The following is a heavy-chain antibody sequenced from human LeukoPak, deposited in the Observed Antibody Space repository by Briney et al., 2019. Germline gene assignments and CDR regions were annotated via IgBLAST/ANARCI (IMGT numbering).Heavy chain of an antibody. Sequence: ASVKVSCKASGYTFTTYYIHWVRQAPGQGLGWMGVFHPSGGSTTYAQKFQGRVTMTRVASTSTVYMELSTLRSEDTAVYYCARGPGVTIAGDDFDYWGQGTLVTVSS. J-gene: IGHJ4*02. V-gene: IGHV1-46*01. CDR3: ARGPGVTIAGDDFDY. CDR2: FHPSGGST. D-gene: IGHD6-19*01. CDR1: GYTFTTYY.